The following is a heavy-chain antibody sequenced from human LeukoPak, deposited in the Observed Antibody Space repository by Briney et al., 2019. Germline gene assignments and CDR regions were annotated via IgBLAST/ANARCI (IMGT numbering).Heavy chain of an antibody. Sequence: ASVKVSCKASGYTFISYGINWVRQAPGQGLEWMGWISAYNGNTNYAQKVQGRVTMTTDTSTSTAYMELRSLRSDDTAVYYCARGSLFEYFQHWGQGTLVTVSS. J-gene: IGHJ1*01. D-gene: IGHD1-26*01. CDR1: GYTFISYG. V-gene: IGHV1-18*01. CDR2: ISAYNGNT. CDR3: ARGSLFEYFQH.